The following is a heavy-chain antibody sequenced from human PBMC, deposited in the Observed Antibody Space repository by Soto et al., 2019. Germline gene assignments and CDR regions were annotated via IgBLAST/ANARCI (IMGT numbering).Heavy chain of an antibody. CDR2: IYPKEDRA. D-gene: IGHD4-17*01. V-gene: IGHV1-18*01. CDR1: GYIFKNYG. CDR3: AGDIDYDIDY. J-gene: IGHJ4*02. Sequence: QVQLVQSEAEVQKPGASVKVSCKTSGYIFKNYGISWVRQAPGQGLEWLGWIYPKEDRANIAQNFQGRVTLTTDTPQGLAYIELRSLRFGGSAVYFCAGDIDYDIDYWGQGTLVTVSS.